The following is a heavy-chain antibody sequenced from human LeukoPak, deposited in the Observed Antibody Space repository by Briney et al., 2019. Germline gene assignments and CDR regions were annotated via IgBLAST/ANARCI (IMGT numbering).Heavy chain of an antibody. V-gene: IGHV3-30*07. CDR1: GFTFSIYV. J-gene: IGHJ4*02. D-gene: IGHD2-21*02. Sequence: GGSLRLSCSASGFTFSIYVMHWARHPPGKGLQWVAVILYDGSNKYYADSVKGRFIISRDNSKNTLYLQMDSLRAGDTALYYCAKDRQDVVVTAIRFDSWGQGTLVTVSS. CDR2: ILYDGSNK. CDR3: AKDRQDVVVTAIRFDS.